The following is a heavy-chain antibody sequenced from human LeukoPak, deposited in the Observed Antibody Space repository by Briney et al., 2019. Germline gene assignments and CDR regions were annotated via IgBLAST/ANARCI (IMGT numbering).Heavy chain of an antibody. CDR1: GYSISTGYY. D-gene: IGHD1-26*01. V-gene: IGHV4-38-2*02. Sequence: SETLSLTCTVSGYSISTGYYWGWIRQPPGKGLEWVGTFYHSGSTYYNPSLKSRVTISVDTSKNQFSLKLRSVTAADTAVYYCARDTVGATFPGAFDIWGQGTMVTVSS. CDR2: FYHSGST. J-gene: IGHJ3*02. CDR3: ARDTVGATFPGAFDI.